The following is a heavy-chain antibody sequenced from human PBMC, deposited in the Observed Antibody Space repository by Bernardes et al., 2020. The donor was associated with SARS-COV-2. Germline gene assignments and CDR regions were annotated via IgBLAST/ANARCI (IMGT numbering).Heavy chain of an antibody. Sequence: GGSLRLSCAVSGFTVSSKYMNWVRQAPGKGLEWVSVIQSGGYTNYADSVKGRFTISRDTYENKVSLQLNSLRAEDTAVDYCARGLRCAFDDWGQGTLVSVSS. V-gene: IGHV3-53*01. CDR1: GFTVSSKY. D-gene: IGHD4-17*01. J-gene: IGHJ4*02. CDR2: IQSGGYT. CDR3: ARGLRCAFDD.